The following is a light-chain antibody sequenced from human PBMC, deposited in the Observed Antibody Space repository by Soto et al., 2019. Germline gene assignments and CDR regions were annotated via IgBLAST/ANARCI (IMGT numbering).Light chain of an antibody. CDR3: CSYAGSGTYV. V-gene: IGLV2-23*01. J-gene: IGLJ1*01. Sequence: LTQPASVSGSPGQSISVSCTGTSGDVGSYDLVSWYQQHPGKAPKLIIHEANKRPSGVSNRFSGSKSGNTASLTISGLQAEDEADYYCCSYAGSGTYVFGTGTKVTVL. CDR2: EAN. CDR1: SGDVGSYDL.